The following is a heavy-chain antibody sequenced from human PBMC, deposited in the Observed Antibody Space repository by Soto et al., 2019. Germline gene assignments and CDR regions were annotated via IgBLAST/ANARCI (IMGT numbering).Heavy chain of an antibody. Sequence: QVPLVQSGAEVKKPGSSVTVSCKASGGTFSSYAIHWVRQAPGQGLEWLGGIIPMYGPAKYAQRFQGRVTITADESKTGVYMELTSLTSHETAVYYCARVTSMVRGVIDNWFDPWGHGTLVTVSS. J-gene: IGHJ5*02. CDR3: ARVTSMVRGVIDNWFDP. D-gene: IGHD3-10*01. CDR2: IIPMYGPA. V-gene: IGHV1-69*01. CDR1: GGTFSSYA.